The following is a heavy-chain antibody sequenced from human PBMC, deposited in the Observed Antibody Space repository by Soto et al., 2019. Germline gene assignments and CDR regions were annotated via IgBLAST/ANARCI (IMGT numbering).Heavy chain of an antibody. V-gene: IGHV3-15*01. CDR2: IRSKAVGGTV. CDR1: GFTFSSYA. J-gene: IGHJ6*02. D-gene: IGHD3-16*01. CDR3: TTLGNYYYYYQVDV. Sequence: GGSLRLSCAASGFTFSSYAMNWVRQAPGKGLEWVGRIRSKAVGGTVDYAPPVKGRFTISRDDSKNTAYLQMSSLKTEDAGVYYCTTLGNYYYYYQVDVWGQGTTVTVS.